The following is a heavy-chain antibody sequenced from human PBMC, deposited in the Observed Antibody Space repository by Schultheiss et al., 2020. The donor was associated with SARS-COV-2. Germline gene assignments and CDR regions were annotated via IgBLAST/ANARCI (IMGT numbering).Heavy chain of an antibody. J-gene: IGHJ4*02. Sequence: GESLKISCAASGFTVSSNYMSWVRQAPGKGLEWVSVIYSGGSTYYADSVKGRFTISRDNSKNTLYLQMNSLRAEDTAVYYCARDYRWLQFSAIDYWGQGTLVTVSS. D-gene: IGHD5-24*01. CDR1: GFTVSSNY. CDR2: IYSGGST. CDR3: ARDYRWLQFSAIDY. V-gene: IGHV3-66*01.